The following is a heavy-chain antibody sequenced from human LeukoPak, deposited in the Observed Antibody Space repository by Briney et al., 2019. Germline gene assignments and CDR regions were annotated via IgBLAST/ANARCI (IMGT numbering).Heavy chain of an antibody. V-gene: IGHV3-74*01. CDR3: ARDIVSGSGSLDY. J-gene: IGHJ4*02. CDR2: VKSDGSNP. Sequence: GGSLRLSCAASRFSFSNYWMHWVRQAPGKGLVWVSRVKSDGSNPSYADSVKGRFTISRDNAENMLYLQMNTLGAEDAAVYYCARDIVSGSGSLDYWGQGTLVTVSS. D-gene: IGHD3-10*01. CDR1: RFSFSNYW.